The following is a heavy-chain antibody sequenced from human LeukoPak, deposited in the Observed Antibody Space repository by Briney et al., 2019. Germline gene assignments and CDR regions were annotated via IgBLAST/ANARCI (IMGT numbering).Heavy chain of an antibody. Sequence: GGSLRLSCAASGFTFDDYAMHWVRQAPGKGLEWVSGISWNSGSIGYADSVKGRFTISRDKSKNMLSLQMNSLRAEDTAVYYCARGKRGIYTRPFDYWGQGTLVTVSS. V-gene: IGHV3-9*01. D-gene: IGHD1-26*01. CDR3: ARGKRGIYTRPFDY. CDR2: ISWNSGSI. J-gene: IGHJ4*02. CDR1: GFTFDDYA.